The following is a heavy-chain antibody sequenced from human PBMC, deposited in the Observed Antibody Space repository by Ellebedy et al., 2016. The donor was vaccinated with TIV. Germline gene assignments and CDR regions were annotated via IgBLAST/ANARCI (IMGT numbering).Heavy chain of an antibody. V-gene: IGHV3-49*04. J-gene: IGHJ4*02. Sequence: GESLKISCTASGFTLGDYAMTWVRQAPGKGLEWVGFIRCKAFGGTTDYASSVKGRFTVSTDASKSIAYLQMNSLKTEDTAVYDCTKGRLEIATTFDYWGQGTLVTVSS. CDR2: IRCKAFGGTT. CDR3: TKGRLEIATTFDY. CDR1: GFTLGDYA. D-gene: IGHD5-24*01.